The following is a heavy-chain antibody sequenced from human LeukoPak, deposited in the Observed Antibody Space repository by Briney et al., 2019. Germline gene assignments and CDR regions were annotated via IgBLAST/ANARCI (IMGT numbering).Heavy chain of an antibody. V-gene: IGHV3-23*01. CDR1: GFTFSSYA. CDR3: AKGRGYDILTGLGAFDI. J-gene: IGHJ3*02. D-gene: IGHD3-9*01. Sequence: GGSLRLSCAASGFTFSSYAMSWVRQAPGKGLEWVSAISGSGGSTYYADSVKGRFTISRDNSKNTLYLQMNSLRAEDTAVYYCAKGRGYDILTGLGAFDIWGQGTMVTVSS. CDR2: ISGSGGST.